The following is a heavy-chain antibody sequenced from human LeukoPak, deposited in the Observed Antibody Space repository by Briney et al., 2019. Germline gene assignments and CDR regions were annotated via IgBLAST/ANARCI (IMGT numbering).Heavy chain of an antibody. Sequence: GGSLRVSCAASGFTFNNYEMNWVRQAPGKRLEWVSYISSSGRIIYYADSVKGRFTISRDNAKNSLYLHMNSLRAEDTALYYCARDRDSGDYGIDYWGQGTLVTVSS. CDR2: ISSSGRII. CDR3: ARDRDSGDYGIDY. CDR1: GFTFNNYE. J-gene: IGHJ4*02. D-gene: IGHD4-17*01. V-gene: IGHV3-48*03.